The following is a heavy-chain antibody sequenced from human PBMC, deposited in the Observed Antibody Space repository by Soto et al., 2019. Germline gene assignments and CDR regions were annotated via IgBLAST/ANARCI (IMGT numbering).Heavy chain of an antibody. J-gene: IGHJ5*02. CDR1: GYPFIKYG. CDR3: ATSYDTGFDP. D-gene: IGHD3-9*01. CDR2: IKVDSGYT. Sequence: GASVKVSCKAYGYPFIKYGISWIRQAPEQGLEWMGWIKVDSGYTNYAQKFQGRVTMTADTSSDTAFMELRSPRLDDTAVYFCATSYDTGFDPWGQGTLVTVSS. V-gene: IGHV1-18*04.